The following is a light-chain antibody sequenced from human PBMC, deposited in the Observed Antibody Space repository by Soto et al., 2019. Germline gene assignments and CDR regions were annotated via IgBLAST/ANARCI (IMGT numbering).Light chain of an antibody. J-gene: IGLJ2*01. CDR2: EGS. Sequence: QSALTQPASVSGSPGQSITSSCTGTSSDVGSYNLVSWYQQHPGKAPKLMIYEGSKRPSGVSNRFSGSKSGNTASLTISGLQAEDEADYYCCSYAGSSPFVVFGGGPKVTVL. CDR1: SSDVGSYNL. V-gene: IGLV2-23*03. CDR3: CSYAGSSPFVV.